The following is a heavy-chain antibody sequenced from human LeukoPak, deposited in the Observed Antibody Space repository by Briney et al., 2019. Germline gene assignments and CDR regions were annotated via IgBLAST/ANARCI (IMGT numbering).Heavy chain of an antibody. V-gene: IGHV1-24*01. CDR1: GYTLTELS. CDR3: ATGISQYYVWGSYFEFQH. J-gene: IGHJ1*01. CDR2: FDPEDGET. Sequence: ASVKVSCKVSGYTLTELSMHWVRQAPGKGLEWMGGFDPEDGETIYAQKFQGRVTMTGDTSTDTAYMELSSLRSEDTAVYYCATGISQYYVWGSYFEFQHWGQGTLVTVSS. D-gene: IGHD3-16*01.